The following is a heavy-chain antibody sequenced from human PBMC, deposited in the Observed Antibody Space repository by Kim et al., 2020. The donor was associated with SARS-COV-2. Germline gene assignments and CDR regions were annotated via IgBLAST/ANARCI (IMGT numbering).Heavy chain of an antibody. CDR3: ARDRGNFYDTHGHFDS. Sequence: SVEDRLTISRDNSRNTLYLQLSSLKPEDTAVYFCARDRGNFYDTHGHFDSWGQGTLVTVSS. V-gene: IGHV3-30*15. J-gene: IGHJ4*02. D-gene: IGHD3-22*01.